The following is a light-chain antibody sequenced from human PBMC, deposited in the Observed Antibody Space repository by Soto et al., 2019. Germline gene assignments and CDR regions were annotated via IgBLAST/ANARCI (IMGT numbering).Light chain of an antibody. J-gene: IGKJ1*01. CDR2: DAS. CDR1: QSLNSR. CDR3: QQYKSYST. Sequence: DVKLYQSPATLSASVGDSVTLTCRAAQSLNSRLAWYQHRPGKAPRLLIYDASTLESGVPSRFSGSGSGTEFTLTINNLQPDDLAAYICQQYKSYSTFGQGTKVDI. V-gene: IGKV1-5*01.